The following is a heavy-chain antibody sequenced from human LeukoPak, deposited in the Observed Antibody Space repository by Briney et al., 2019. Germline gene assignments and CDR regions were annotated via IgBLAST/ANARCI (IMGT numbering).Heavy chain of an antibody. Sequence: SVNVSCKASGGTFSSYAISWVRQAPGQGLEWMGGIIPIFGTANYAHKFQGRVTITADESTSTAYMELSSLRSEDTAVYYCARVGDCSSTSCHYYYYGMDVWGQGTTVTVSS. CDR3: ARVGDCSSTSCHYYYYGMDV. CDR1: GGTFSSYA. V-gene: IGHV1-69*13. CDR2: IIPIFGTA. D-gene: IGHD2-2*01. J-gene: IGHJ6*02.